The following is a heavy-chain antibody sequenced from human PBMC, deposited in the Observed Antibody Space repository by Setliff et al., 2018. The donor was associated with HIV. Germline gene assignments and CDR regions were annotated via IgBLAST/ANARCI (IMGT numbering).Heavy chain of an antibody. CDR1: EFTNFW. CDR3: TRDLGYDSFDI. V-gene: IGHV3-7*01. Sequence: GGSLRLSCVASEFTNFWMAWVRQAPGKGLEWVANIDQHGSERYYTDSVRGRFTISRDNAKNSLYLQMNSLRGEDTALYYCTRDLGYDSFDIWGQGTMVTVSS. CDR2: IDQHGSER. D-gene: IGHD3-22*01. J-gene: IGHJ3*02.